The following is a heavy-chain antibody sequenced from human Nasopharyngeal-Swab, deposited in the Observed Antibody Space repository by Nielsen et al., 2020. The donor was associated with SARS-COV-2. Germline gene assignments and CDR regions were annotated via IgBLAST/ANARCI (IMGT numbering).Heavy chain of an antibody. J-gene: IGHJ6*02. Sequence: WIRQPPGKGLEWVSFISFSGSETDYADSVRGRITIFRDNAKNSVSLQMNSLRPEDTAVYYCARDKGDYESEAAGMDVWGQGTTVTVSS. CDR2: ISFSGSET. D-gene: IGHD4-17*01. CDR3: ARDKGDYESEAAGMDV. V-gene: IGHV3-11*05.